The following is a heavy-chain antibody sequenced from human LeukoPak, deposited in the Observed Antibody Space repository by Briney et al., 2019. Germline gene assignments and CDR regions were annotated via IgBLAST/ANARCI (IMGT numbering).Heavy chain of an antibody. CDR3: ARGAPTTVIGAGRFDY. Sequence: APVKVSCKAFGYRLTNYYVHWVRQSPGHRLEWMGEINPRGGSTSYEQKYQGRITVTRDTYTNTIYMDLSSLRSEDTATYDCARGAPTTVIGAGRFDYWGQGSLVTVAS. D-gene: IGHD5-12*01. V-gene: IGHV1-46*01. CDR2: INPRGGST. CDR1: GYRLTNYY. J-gene: IGHJ4*02.